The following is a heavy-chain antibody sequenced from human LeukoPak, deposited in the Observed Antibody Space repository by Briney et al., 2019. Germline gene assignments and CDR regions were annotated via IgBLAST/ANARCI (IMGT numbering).Heavy chain of an antibody. Sequence: GGSLSLSCTASGFTFGEYAMSWFRQAPGKGLEWVSTISGTIGDTYYADSVKGRFTISRDNSKDTLSLQMSSLRAEDTAEYFCVRLFRGVRGYFDYWGQGTLVTVSS. CDR2: ISGTIGDT. D-gene: IGHD3-10*01. V-gene: IGHV3-23*01. CDR3: VRLFRGVRGYFDY. CDR1: GFTFGEYA. J-gene: IGHJ4*02.